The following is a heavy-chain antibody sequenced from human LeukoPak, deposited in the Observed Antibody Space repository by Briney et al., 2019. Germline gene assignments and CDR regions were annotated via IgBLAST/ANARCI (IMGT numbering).Heavy chain of an antibody. D-gene: IGHD3-3*01. CDR2: INTDGSSP. CDR3: ARDSTPYYDFWSGFNYFDY. J-gene: IGHJ4*02. Sequence: GGSLRLSCAASGFTFSSYWMHWVRQAPGKGLVWVSRINTDGSSPSYADSVKGRFTISRDNAKNTLYLQMNSLRAEDTAVYYCARDSTPYYDFWSGFNYFDYWGQGTLVTVSS. V-gene: IGHV3-74*01. CDR1: GFTFSSYW.